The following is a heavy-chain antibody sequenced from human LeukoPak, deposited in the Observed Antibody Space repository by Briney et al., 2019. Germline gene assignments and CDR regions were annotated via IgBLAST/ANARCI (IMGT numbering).Heavy chain of an antibody. J-gene: IGHJ6*03. CDR1: GGSISSYY. Sequence: PSETLSLTCTVSGGSISSYYWSWIRQPPGKGLEWIGYIYTSGSTNYNPSLKSRVTISVDTSKNQFSLKLSSVTAADTAVYYCASLVGATSYYYYMDVWGKGTTVTVSS. CDR2: IYTSGST. CDR3: ASLVGATSYYYYMDV. D-gene: IGHD1-26*01. V-gene: IGHV4-4*09.